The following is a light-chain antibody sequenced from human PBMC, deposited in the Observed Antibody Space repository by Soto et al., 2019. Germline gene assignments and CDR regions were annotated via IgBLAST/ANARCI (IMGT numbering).Light chain of an antibody. CDR3: QQYASSSPT. CDR1: QSISSW. V-gene: IGKV1-5*01. Sequence: DIQMTQSPSTLSASVGDRVTITCRASQSISSWLAWYQQRPREAPKLLIYGASSLESGVPSRFSGSGSGTAFTLTISSLQPTDFATYYCQQYASSSPTVGQGTKLEI. J-gene: IGKJ2*01. CDR2: GAS.